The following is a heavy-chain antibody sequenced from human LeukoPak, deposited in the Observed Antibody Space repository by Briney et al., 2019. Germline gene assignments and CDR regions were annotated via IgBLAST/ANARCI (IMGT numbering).Heavy chain of an antibody. CDR1: GGSISSYY. Sequence: SETLSLTCTVSGGSISSYYWSWIRQPPGKGLEWIGYIYYSGSTNYNPSLKSRVTISVDTSKNQFSLKLSSVTAADTAVYYCARGVAYYYYMDVWGKGTTVTVSS. CDR2: IYYSGST. J-gene: IGHJ6*03. CDR3: ARGVAYYYYMDV. V-gene: IGHV4-59*01.